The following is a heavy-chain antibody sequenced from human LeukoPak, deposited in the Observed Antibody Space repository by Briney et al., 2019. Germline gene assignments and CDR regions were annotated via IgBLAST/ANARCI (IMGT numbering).Heavy chain of an antibody. Sequence: GGSLRLSCAASGFTFSSYSMNWVRQAPGKGLEWVSSISSSSSYIYYADSVKGRFTISRDNAKNSLYLQMNSLRAEDTAVYYCARVASRSIAARLSGWFDPWGQGTLVTVSS. V-gene: IGHV3-21*01. CDR2: ISSSSSYI. J-gene: IGHJ5*02. CDR1: GFTFSSYS. D-gene: IGHD6-6*01. CDR3: ARVASRSIAARLSGWFDP.